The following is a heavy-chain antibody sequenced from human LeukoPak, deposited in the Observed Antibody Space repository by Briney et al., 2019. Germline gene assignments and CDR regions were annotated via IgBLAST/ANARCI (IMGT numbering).Heavy chain of an antibody. D-gene: IGHD6-19*01. V-gene: IGHV5-10-1*01. CDR3: ARVGIAVAGIDY. Sequence: GESLKISCKGSGYSFTSYWISWVRQMPGKGLEWMGRIDPSDSYTNYSPSFQGHVAISADKSISTAYLQWSSLKASDTAMYCCARVGIAVAGIDYWGQGTLVTVSS. CDR2: IDPSDSYT. CDR1: GYSFTSYW. J-gene: IGHJ4*02.